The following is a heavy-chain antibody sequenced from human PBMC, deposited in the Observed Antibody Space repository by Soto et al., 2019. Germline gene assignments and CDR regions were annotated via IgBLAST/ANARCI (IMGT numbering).Heavy chain of an antibody. D-gene: IGHD2-2*02. Sequence: VQLVESGGGLVQPGGSLRLSCAASGFTFSSYAMHWVRQAPGKGLEYVSAISSNGGSTYYANSVKGRFTISRDNSKNTLYLQMGSLRAEDMAVYYCARGPIVVVPAAIGFFDYWGQGTLVTVSS. V-gene: IGHV3-64*01. J-gene: IGHJ4*02. CDR2: ISSNGGST. CDR1: GFTFSSYA. CDR3: ARGPIVVVPAAIGFFDY.